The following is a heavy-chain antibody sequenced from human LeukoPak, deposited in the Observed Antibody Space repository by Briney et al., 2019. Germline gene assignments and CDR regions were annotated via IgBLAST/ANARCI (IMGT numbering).Heavy chain of an antibody. CDR3: ARIIAVAGIGEYFEY. Sequence: PGESLKISCKGSGYSFTSYWIGWVRQMPGKGLEWMGIIYPGDSDTRYSPSFQGQVTISADKSISTAYLQWSSLKASDTAMYYCARIIAVAGIGEYFEYWGQGTLVTVSS. D-gene: IGHD6-19*01. V-gene: IGHV5-51*01. CDR1: GYSFTSYW. J-gene: IGHJ1*01. CDR2: IYPGDSDT.